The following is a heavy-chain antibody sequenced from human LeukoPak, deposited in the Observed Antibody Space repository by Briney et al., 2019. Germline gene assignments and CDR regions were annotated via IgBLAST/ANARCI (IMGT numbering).Heavy chain of an antibody. D-gene: IGHD6-13*01. J-gene: IGHJ5*01. Sequence: PGGSLRLSCAASGFTVRGNYMSWVRQAPGKRLEWVSVIYSGGSTYYSDSVKGRFIISRDNSKSTLYLQMNSLRVEDTAVYYCAGAHSSSWSVFWGQGTLVTVSS. V-gene: IGHV3-53*01. CDR3: AGAHSSSWSVF. CDR1: GFTVRGNY. CDR2: IYSGGST.